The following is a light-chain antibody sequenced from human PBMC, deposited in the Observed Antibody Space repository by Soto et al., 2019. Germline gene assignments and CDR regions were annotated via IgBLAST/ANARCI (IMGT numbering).Light chain of an antibody. CDR2: DVT. Sequence: QSALTQPRSVSGSPGQSVTISCTASSSDVGGYNYVSWYQQHPGKAPKFMIYDVTKRPSGVPDRFSGSKSGNTASLTISGLQTEDEADYYCCSYAGSYTRVFGGGTKLTVL. V-gene: IGLV2-11*01. CDR3: CSYAGSYTRV. J-gene: IGLJ3*02. CDR1: SSDVGGYNY.